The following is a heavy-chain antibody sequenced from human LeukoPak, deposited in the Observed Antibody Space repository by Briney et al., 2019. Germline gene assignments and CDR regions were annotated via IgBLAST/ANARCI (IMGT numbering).Heavy chain of an antibody. CDR3: AKDPGSYYDSSGTFDY. Sequence: GGSLRLSCAASGFTFSSYAMHWVRQAPGKGLEWVAVISYDGSNKYYADSVKGRFTISRDNSKNTLYLQMNSLRAEDTALYYCAKDPGSYYDSSGTFDYWGQGTLVTVSS. D-gene: IGHD3-22*01. CDR2: ISYDGSNK. J-gene: IGHJ4*02. V-gene: IGHV3-30*04. CDR1: GFTFSSYA.